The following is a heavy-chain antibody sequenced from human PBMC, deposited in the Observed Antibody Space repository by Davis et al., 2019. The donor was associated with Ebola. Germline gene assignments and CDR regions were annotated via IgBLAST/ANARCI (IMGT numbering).Heavy chain of an antibody. Sequence: SETLSLTCAVYGGSFSGYYWSWIRQPPGKGLEWIGEINHSGSTNYSPSFQGHVTISADKSISTAYLQWSSLKASDTAMYYCARRNIRGVINDDYWGQGTLVTVSS. CDR2: INHSGST. D-gene: IGHD3-10*01. V-gene: IGHV4-34*01. CDR3: ARRNIRGVINDDY. J-gene: IGHJ4*02. CDR1: GGSFSGYY.